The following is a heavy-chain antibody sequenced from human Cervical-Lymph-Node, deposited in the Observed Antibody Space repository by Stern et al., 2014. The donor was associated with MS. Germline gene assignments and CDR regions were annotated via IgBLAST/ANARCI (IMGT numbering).Heavy chain of an antibody. Sequence: EVQLVESGGGLVKPGGSLGLSCAASGFAFNTYTMTWVRQPPGKGLEWVSSISDRRTNIYYSDSLKARFTLSRDNSKTSPNIIIHSLRAEDTAVYYCVRDSHYYGINVWGQWTTVTVSS. CDR3: VRDSHYYGINV. CDR2: ISDRRTNI. CDR1: GFAFNTYT. V-gene: IGHV3-21*01. J-gene: IGHJ6*02.